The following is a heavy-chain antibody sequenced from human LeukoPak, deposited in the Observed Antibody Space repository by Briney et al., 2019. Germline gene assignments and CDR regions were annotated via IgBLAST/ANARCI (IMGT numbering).Heavy chain of an antibody. D-gene: IGHD1-1*01. CDR3: ARVGYDYNWYDAFDI. CDR2: ISHDGSNK. V-gene: IGHV3-30*04. CDR1: ASTFSGYS. J-gene: IGHJ3*02. Sequence: GRSLRLSCVVSASTFSGYSMHWVRQAPGKGLEWVAFISHDGSNKYCADSLKGRFTISRDNSKNTLFLQMNSLRPEDTAVYYCARVGYDYNWYDAFDIWGQGTMVTVSS.